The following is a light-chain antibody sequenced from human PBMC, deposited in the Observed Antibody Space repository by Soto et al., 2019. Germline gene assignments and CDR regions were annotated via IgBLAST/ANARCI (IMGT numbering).Light chain of an antibody. V-gene: IGKV3-11*01. CDR1: QSVSSY. J-gene: IGKJ3*01. Sequence: EIVLTQSPASLSLSPGERATRSCRASQSVSSYLAWYQQKPGQAPRLLIYDASNRATGIPARFSGSGSGTDFTLTISSLEPEASAVYYCQQRSTLFTFGPRSMVAVK. CDR2: DAS. CDR3: QQRSTLFT.